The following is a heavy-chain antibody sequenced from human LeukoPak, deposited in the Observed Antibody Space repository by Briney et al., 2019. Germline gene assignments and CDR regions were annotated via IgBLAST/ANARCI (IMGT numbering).Heavy chain of an antibody. CDR3: ARTPPGGGVDH. D-gene: IGHD3-16*01. Sequence: SETLSLTCAVYGGSFSGYYWSWIRQPPGKWLEWIGEINHSGSTNYNPSLKSRVTISVDTSKNQFSLKLSSVTAADTAVYYCARTPPGGGVDHWGEGTLVTVSS. J-gene: IGHJ4*02. CDR1: GGSFSGYY. CDR2: INHSGST. V-gene: IGHV4-34*01.